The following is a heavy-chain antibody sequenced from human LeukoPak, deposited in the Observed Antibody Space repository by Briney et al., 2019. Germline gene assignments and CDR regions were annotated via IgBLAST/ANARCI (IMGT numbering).Heavy chain of an antibody. CDR3: ARFRYDYGDVPDY. J-gene: IGHJ4*02. Sequence: ASVKVSCKASVYTFTSYDINWVLQAAGQGIEWMGFITPNSGNTGYAQKLQGRVTMTTDNSLSTAYMELSSLRSEDTAVYYCARFRYDYGDVPDYWGQGTLVTVSS. CDR2: ITPNSGNT. D-gene: IGHD4/OR15-4a*01. CDR1: VYTFTSYD. V-gene: IGHV1-8*01.